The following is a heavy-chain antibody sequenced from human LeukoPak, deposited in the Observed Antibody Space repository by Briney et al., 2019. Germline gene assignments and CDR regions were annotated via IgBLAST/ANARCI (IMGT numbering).Heavy chain of an antibody. CDR3: ARVGRRVVYFDY. J-gene: IGHJ4*02. CDR2: MNPNSGNT. V-gene: IGHV1-8*01. CDR1: GYTFTSYD. Sequence: ASVKVSCKDSGYTFTSYDINWVRQTTGQGLEWMGWMNPNSGNTGYAQKFQGRVTMTRNTSISTAYMELSSLRSEDTAVYYCARVGRRVVYFDYWGQGTLVTVSS. D-gene: IGHD1-26*01.